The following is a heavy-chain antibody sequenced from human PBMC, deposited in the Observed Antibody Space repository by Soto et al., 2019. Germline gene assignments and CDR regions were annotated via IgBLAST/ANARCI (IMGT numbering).Heavy chain of an antibody. CDR1: GGTFRTSA. Sequence: GASVKVSCKTSGGTFRTSAISWVRQAPGQGLEWMGGIMPVFPTPDYAQKFQGRVTITTDKSTSTAYMELSSLRSDDTAVYYCARVGCTVTSYYYYGMDVWGQGTTVTVSS. CDR3: ARVGCTVTSYYYYGMDV. J-gene: IGHJ6*02. CDR2: IMPVFPTP. D-gene: IGHD4-4*01. V-gene: IGHV1-69*05.